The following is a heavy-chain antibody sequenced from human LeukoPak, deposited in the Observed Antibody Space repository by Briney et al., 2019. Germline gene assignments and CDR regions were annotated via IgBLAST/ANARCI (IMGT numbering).Heavy chain of an antibody. V-gene: IGHV3-66*01. J-gene: IGHJ6*02. CDR1: GFTVSSNY. CDR2: IYSGGST. Sequence: QAGGSLRLSCAASGFTVSSNYMSWVRQAPGKGLEWVSVIYSGGSTYYADSVKGRFTISRDTSKNTPYLQMNSLRAEDTAVYYCARDSVGAIGYGMDVWGQGTTVTVSS. CDR3: ARDSVGAIGYGMDV. D-gene: IGHD1-26*01.